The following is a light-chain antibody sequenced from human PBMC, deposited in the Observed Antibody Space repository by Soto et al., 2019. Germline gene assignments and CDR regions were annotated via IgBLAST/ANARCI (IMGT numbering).Light chain of an antibody. V-gene: IGLV2-14*01. Sequence: QSALTQPASVSGSPGQSITISCTGTSSDVGAYNYVSWYQQHPGKAPKLMISGVSNRPSGVSNRFSGSKSGNTASLTISGLQADDEADYYCSSYTCSSTPWVCCGGTKLTVL. J-gene: IGLJ3*02. CDR1: SSDVGAYNY. CDR3: SSYTCSSTPWV. CDR2: GVS.